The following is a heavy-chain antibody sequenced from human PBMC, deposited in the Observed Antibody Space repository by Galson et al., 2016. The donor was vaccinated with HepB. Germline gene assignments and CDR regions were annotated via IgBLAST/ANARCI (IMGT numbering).Heavy chain of an antibody. Sequence: SLRLSCAASGFTFSSYAMTWVRQAPGKGLEWVSTVTAYGSTYYGDSVKGRFTISRDTSKNTLYLQMNSLRVKDTAVYYCADSYGIIRFWGQGTQVIVSS. V-gene: IGHV3-23*02. CDR2: VTAYGST. CDR3: ADSYGIIRF. D-gene: IGHD1-1*01. J-gene: IGHJ1*01. CDR1: GFTFSSYA.